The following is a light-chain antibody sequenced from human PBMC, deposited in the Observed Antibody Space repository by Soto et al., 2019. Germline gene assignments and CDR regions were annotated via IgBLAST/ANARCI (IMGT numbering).Light chain of an antibody. V-gene: IGLV2-11*01. CDR2: DVS. Sequence: QSVLTPPRSVSGSPGQSVTISCTGTSSDVGGYNYVSWYQQHPGKAPKLMIYDVSKRPSGVPDRFSGSKSGNTASLTISGLQAEDEADYYCCSYAGSYTFGFGGGTKLTVL. CDR3: CSYAGSYTFG. J-gene: IGLJ3*02. CDR1: SSDVGGYNY.